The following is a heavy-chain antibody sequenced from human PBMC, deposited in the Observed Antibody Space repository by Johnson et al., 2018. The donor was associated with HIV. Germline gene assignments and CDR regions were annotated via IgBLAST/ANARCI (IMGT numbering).Heavy chain of an antibody. Sequence: VQLVESGGVVVQPGGSLRLSCAASGFTFDDYTMHWVRQAPGKGLEWVSLISWDGGSTYYADSVKGRFTISRDNSKNSLYLQINSLRTEDTALYYCAKGRDGDSDAFDIWGQGTMVTVSS. J-gene: IGHJ3*02. CDR3: AKGRDGDSDAFDI. D-gene: IGHD4-17*01. CDR1: GFTFDDYT. V-gene: IGHV3-43*01. CDR2: ISWDGGST.